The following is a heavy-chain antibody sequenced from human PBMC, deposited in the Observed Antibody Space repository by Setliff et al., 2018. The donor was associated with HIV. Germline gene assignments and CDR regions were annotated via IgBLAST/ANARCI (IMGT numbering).Heavy chain of an antibody. Sequence: ASVKVSCKASGYSFTNYYMHWVRQAPGQGLEWMGVINTSGGSAGYAEKFRGRVTMTRDTSTNTVYMDLRNLRSEDTAVYYCARNQGDASGWYAGDYWGHGTLVTVSS. V-gene: IGHV1-46*01. J-gene: IGHJ4*01. CDR1: GYSFTNYY. D-gene: IGHD6-19*01. CDR3: ARNQGDASGWYAGDY. CDR2: INTSGGSA.